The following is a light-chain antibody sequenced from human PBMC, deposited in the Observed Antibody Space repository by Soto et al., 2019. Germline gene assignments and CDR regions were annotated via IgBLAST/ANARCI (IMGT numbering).Light chain of an antibody. CDR3: QQSYRTPRT. CDR2: AVS. Sequence: DIQMTQSPSSLSASVGDRVTITCRASQSISSYLNWYQQKPGKAPNLLIYAVSNLQSGVPSRFSGSGSGTDFTLTISSLQREDFATYYCQQSYRTPRTFGQGTKVEIK. J-gene: IGKJ1*01. V-gene: IGKV1-39*01. CDR1: QSISSY.